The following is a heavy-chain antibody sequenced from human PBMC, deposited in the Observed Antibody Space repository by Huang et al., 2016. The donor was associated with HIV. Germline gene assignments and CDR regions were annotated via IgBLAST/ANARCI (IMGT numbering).Heavy chain of an antibody. CDR3: ARLGYCGGDCYSGPFDH. J-gene: IGHJ4*02. CDR2: IYYSEST. D-gene: IGHD2-21*02. V-gene: IGHV4-59*11. Sequence: QVQLQESGPGLVKPSETLSLTCIVSGGSITNHYWSWIRQAPGKGLNWIGSIYYSESTHYDPCLKSGGTMLVDMSKKQVSLEVGSVTAAYAAVYYCARLGYCGGDCYSGPFDHWGQGIQVTVSS. CDR1: GGSITNHY.